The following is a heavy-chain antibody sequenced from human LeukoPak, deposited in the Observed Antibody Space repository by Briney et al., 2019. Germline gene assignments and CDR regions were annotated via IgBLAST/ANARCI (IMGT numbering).Heavy chain of an antibody. V-gene: IGHV4-38-2*02. Sequence: SETLSLTCTVPGYSISSGYYWGWIRQPPGKGLEWIGSTGSTYYNPSLESRVTISIDTSKNQFSLKLSSVTAADTAFYFCANSGSNYEAVSWGQGTLVTVSS. D-gene: IGHD5-18*01. CDR2: TGST. J-gene: IGHJ5*02. CDR3: ANSGSNYEAVS. CDR1: GYSISSGYY.